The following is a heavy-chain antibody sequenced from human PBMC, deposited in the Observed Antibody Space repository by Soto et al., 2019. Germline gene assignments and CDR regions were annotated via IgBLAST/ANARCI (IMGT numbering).Heavy chain of an antibody. J-gene: IGHJ4*02. V-gene: IGHV1-69*02. CDR3: ARGGGDPQQESAYDY. CDR1: GGTFSSYT. D-gene: IGHD2-21*02. CDR2: IIPILGIA. Sequence: QVQLVQSGAEVKKPGSSVKVSCKASGGTFSSYTISWVRQAPGQGLEWMGRIIPILGIANYAQKFQGRVTITADKSTSTAYMELSSLRSEDTAVYYCARGGGDPQQESAYDYWGQGTLVTVSS.